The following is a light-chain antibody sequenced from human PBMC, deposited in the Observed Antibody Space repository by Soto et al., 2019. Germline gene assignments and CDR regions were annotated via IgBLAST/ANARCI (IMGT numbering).Light chain of an antibody. J-gene: IGKJ1*01. CDR1: QTSATY. V-gene: IGKV1-39*01. Sequence: DIHMTQSPSSLSASVGDIFTITCRASQTSATYINWYQKKSGSAPRLLIYEASGLQSGVPSRLSGSGYGTHLVITISNFKHEDSETYFCQQTYTNTQTFGQGTKVDIK. CDR3: QQTYTNTQT. CDR2: EAS.